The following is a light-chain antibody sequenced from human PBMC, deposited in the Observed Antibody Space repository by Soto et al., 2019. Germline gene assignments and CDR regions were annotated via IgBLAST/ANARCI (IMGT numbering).Light chain of an antibody. CDR1: SSDVGGYKY. J-gene: IGLJ1*01. Sequence: QSVLTQPASVSGSPGQSITISCSGTSSDVGGYKYVSWYQQHPGKAPKLMIYEVSYRPSGVSNRFSGSKSGNTASLTISGLQAEEGADYYCSSYTSTNTLVFGSGTKVTVL. V-gene: IGLV2-14*01. CDR2: EVS. CDR3: SSYTSTNTLV.